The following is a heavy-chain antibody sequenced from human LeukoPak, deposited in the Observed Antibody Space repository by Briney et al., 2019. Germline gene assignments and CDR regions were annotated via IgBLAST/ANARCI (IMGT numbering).Heavy chain of an antibody. CDR3: AVPYSSGWNDAFDI. CDR2: INSDGSST. Sequence: GGSLRLSCAASGLTFSSHTMHWVRQAPGKGLVWVSRINSDGSSTSYADSVKGRFTISRDNSKNTLYLQMNSLRAEDTAVYYCAVPYSSGWNDAFDIWGQGTMVTVSS. J-gene: IGHJ3*02. V-gene: IGHV3-74*01. D-gene: IGHD6-19*01. CDR1: GLTFSSHT.